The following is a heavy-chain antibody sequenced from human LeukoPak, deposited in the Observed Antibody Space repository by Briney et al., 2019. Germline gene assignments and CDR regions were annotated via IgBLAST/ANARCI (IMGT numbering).Heavy chain of an antibody. CDR1: GFTVSSNY. CDR3: ARAFGYDAFGI. V-gene: IGHV3-53*01. Sequence: GGSLRLSCAASGFTVSSNYMSWVRQAPGKGLEWVSVIYSGGSTYYADSVKGRFTISRDNSKNTLYLQMNSLRAEDTAVYYCARAFGYDAFGIWGQGTMVTVSS. CDR2: IYSGGST. J-gene: IGHJ3*02. D-gene: IGHD3-22*01.